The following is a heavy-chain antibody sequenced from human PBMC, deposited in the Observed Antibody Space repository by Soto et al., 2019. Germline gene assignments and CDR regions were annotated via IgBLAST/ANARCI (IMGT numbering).Heavy chain of an antibody. D-gene: IGHD6-19*01. Sequence: QVQLQESGPGLVKPSETLSLTCTVSGGSISSYYWSWIRQPPGKGLEWIGYIYYSGSTNYNPSLKSRVTISVDTSKNQFSLKLSSVTAADPAVYYCARAEWLAIDYWGQGTLVTVSS. CDR1: GGSISSYY. J-gene: IGHJ4*02. CDR3: ARAEWLAIDY. V-gene: IGHV4-59*01. CDR2: IYYSGST.